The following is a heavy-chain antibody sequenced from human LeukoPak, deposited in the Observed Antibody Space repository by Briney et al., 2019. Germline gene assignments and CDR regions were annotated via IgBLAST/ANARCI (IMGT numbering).Heavy chain of an antibody. CDR3: AREVGDKAFDY. J-gene: IGHJ4*02. D-gene: IGHD1-26*01. CDR2: IIPIFGTA. V-gene: IGHV1-69*05. CDR1: GGTFSSYA. Sequence: SVKVSCKASGGTFSSYAISWVRQAPGQGLEWMGRIIPIFGTANYAQKFQGRVTITTDESTITAYMELSSLRSEDTAVYYCAREVGDKAFDYWGQGTLVTVSS.